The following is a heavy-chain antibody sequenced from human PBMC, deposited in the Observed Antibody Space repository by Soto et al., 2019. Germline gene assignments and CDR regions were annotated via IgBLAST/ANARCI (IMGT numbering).Heavy chain of an antibody. D-gene: IGHD3-22*01. V-gene: IGHV4-30-2*01. CDR1: GGSISSGGYS. CDR3: AKGSGYLDY. CDR2: IYHSGST. J-gene: IGHJ4*02. Sequence: SETLSLTCAVSGGSISSGGYSWSWIRQPPGKGLEWIGYIYHSGSTYYNPSLKSLVTISVDRSKNQFSLKLSSVTATDTAVYYCAKGSGYLDYWGQGTLVTVSS.